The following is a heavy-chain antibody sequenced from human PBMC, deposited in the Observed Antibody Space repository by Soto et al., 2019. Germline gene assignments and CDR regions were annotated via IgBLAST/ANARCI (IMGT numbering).Heavy chain of an antibody. CDR1: GFTLGTYG. J-gene: IGHJ3*02. CDR2: ISNDGGDK. D-gene: IGHD3-22*01. CDR3: AKEFFDSSGFYPSLDALDI. Sequence: QVQLAESGGGVVQPGRSLTITCAASGFTLGTYGMHWVRQAPGKGLEWVAVISNDGGDKYYSDSVMGRFTISRDNSKNALFSQMTGLRAEDTAVYFGAKEFFDSSGFYPSLDALDIWGQGTVVTVSS. V-gene: IGHV3-30*18.